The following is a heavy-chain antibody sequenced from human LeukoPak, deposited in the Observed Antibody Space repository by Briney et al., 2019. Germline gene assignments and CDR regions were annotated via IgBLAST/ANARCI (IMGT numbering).Heavy chain of an antibody. Sequence: ASVKVSCKASGYTFTSYGISWVRQAPGQGLEWMGRIIPIFGTANYAQKFQGRVTITTDESTSTAYMELSSLRSEDTAVYYCAARDGYNDRADYWGQGTLVTVSS. CDR1: GYTFTSYG. J-gene: IGHJ4*02. CDR2: IIPIFGTA. V-gene: IGHV1-69*05. CDR3: AARDGYNDRADY. D-gene: IGHD5-24*01.